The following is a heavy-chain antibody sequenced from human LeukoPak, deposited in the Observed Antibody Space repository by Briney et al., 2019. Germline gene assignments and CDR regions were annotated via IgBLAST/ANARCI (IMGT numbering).Heavy chain of an antibody. CDR3: AREWTTDPLFGS. Sequence: GGSLRLSCAASGFTVSSNPMSWVRQAPGKGLEWVSVIYRGGNSYYADSVKGRFTISRDNSKNTLLLQMDSLRAEDTAMYYCAREWTTDPLFGSWGQGTLVTVSS. CDR2: IYRGGNS. J-gene: IGHJ4*02. V-gene: IGHV3-53*01. D-gene: IGHD4-11*01. CDR1: GFTVSSNP.